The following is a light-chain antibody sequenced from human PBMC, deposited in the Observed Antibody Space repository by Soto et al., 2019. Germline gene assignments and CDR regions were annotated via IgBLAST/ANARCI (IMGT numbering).Light chain of an antibody. V-gene: IGKV3-15*01. Sequence: EMVMTPSPATLSVSPGERVTLSCRASQSVSRYLACYQQKPCQPPRLLIYVASTRAAGIPARFSGSGSGTAFTLPISSLQSEDGAVYYCQQYKDWPPRFGQGTKVEIK. CDR3: QQYKDWPPR. CDR2: VAS. J-gene: IGKJ1*01. CDR1: QSVSRY.